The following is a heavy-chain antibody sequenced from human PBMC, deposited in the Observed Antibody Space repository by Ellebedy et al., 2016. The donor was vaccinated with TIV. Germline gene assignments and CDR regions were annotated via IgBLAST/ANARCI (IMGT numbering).Heavy chain of an antibody. Sequence: SETLSLTCAVYGGSFSGYYWSWIRQPPGKGLEWIGNIYYSGSTNYNPSLKSRVTISVDTSKNQFSLKLSSVTAADTAVYYCARHLLHPNLRLGELSLNWYFDLWGRGTLVTVSS. V-gene: IGHV4-59*08. D-gene: IGHD3-16*02. CDR1: GGSFSGYY. CDR3: ARHLLHPNLRLGELSLNWYFDL. CDR2: IYYSGST. J-gene: IGHJ2*01.